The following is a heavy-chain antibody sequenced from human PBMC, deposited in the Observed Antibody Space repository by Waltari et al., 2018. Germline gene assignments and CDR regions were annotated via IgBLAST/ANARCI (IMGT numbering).Heavy chain of an antibody. V-gene: IGHV4-39*01. CDR1: GGCISSLHSH. CDR3: ARPVGGYSGYDSWFFDL. D-gene: IGHD5-12*01. Sequence: QLQLQESGPGLVKPPETLYLTCTLSGGCISSLHSHWGWIRQPPGKGLEWIGSIYYGGNTYYNPSLQSRVTISVDTSKNQFSLSLSSVTAADTAVYYCARPVGGYSGYDSWFFDLWGRGTLVTVSS. J-gene: IGHJ2*01. CDR2: IYYGGNT.